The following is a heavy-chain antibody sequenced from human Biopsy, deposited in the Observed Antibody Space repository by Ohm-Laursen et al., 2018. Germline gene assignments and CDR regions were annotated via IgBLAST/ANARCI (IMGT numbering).Heavy chain of an antibody. CDR1: SYTFTDYN. CDR3: ARDPLNGHKHFDY. CDR2: INCKTGAT. V-gene: IGHV1-2*02. Sequence: ASVKVSYKSSSYTFTDYNIHWMRQAPGQGLEWLGYINCKTGATNYAQKFQGTVTMTRDTSISTAYLALGSLRSADTAIYYCARDPLNGHKHFDYWGQGSLVTVSS. J-gene: IGHJ4*02. D-gene: IGHD2-8*01.